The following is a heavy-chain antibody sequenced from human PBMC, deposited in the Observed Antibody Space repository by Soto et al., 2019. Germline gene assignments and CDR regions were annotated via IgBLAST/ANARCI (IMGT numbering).Heavy chain of an antibody. CDR2: ISAYNGNT. V-gene: IGHV1-18*04. J-gene: IGHJ4*02. Sequence: VASVKVSCKASGYTFTSYGISWVRQAPGQGLEWMGWISAYNGNTNYAQKLQGRVTMTTDTSTSTAYMELRSLRSDDTAVYYRARDRASWHNFDYWGQGTLVTVSS. CDR3: ARDRASWHNFDY. D-gene: IGHD6-13*01. CDR1: GYTFTSYG.